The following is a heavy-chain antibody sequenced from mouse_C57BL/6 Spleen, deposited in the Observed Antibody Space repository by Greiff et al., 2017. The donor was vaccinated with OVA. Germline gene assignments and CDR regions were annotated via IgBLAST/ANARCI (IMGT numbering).Heavy chain of an antibody. V-gene: IGHV3-1*01. CDR2: ISYSGST. J-gene: IGHJ4*01. CDR1: GYSITSGYD. CDR3: ARENDGYYAMDY. Sequence: VQLKESGPGMVKPSQSLSLTCTVTGYSITSGYDWHWIRHFPGNKLEWMGYISYSGSTNYNPSLKSRISITHDTSKNHFFLKLNSVTTEDTATYYCARENDGYYAMDYWGQGTSVTVSS. D-gene: IGHD2-3*01.